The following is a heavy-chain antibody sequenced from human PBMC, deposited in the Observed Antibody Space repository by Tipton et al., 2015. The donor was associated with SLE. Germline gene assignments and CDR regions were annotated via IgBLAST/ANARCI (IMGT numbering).Heavy chain of an antibody. CDR2: IGYNGNT. D-gene: IGHD6-13*01. CDR3: TRERFSSRGFYWYFDL. V-gene: IGHV4-59*01. Sequence: TLSLTCSVSDDSISRFYWSWIRQPPGKGLEWIAYIGYNGNTNYNPSLRSRVTISIDTSKNQFSLKLSSVTAADTAVYYCTRERFSSRGFYWYFDLWGRGTLVTVSS. J-gene: IGHJ2*01. CDR1: DDSISRFY.